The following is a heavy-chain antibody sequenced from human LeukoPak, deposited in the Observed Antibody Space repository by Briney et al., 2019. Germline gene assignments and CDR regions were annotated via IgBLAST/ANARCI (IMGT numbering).Heavy chain of an antibody. D-gene: IGHD2-21*02. CDR3: ARADCGGDCYLDY. CDR1: GFTFSSYA. J-gene: IGHJ4*02. V-gene: IGHV3-23*01. CDR2: ISGSAAIT. Sequence: GGSLRLSCAASGFTFSSYAMSWVRQAPGKGLEWVSAISGSAAITYYADSVKGRFTISRDNSKNTLYLHMNSLRVDDTAVYYCARADCGGDCYLDYWGQGTLVTVSS.